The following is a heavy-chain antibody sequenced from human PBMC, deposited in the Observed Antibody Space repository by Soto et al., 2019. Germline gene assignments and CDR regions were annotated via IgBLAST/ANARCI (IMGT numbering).Heavy chain of an antibody. J-gene: IGHJ6*02. V-gene: IGHV1-46*01. Sequence: GASVKVSCKASGYTFTSYYMHWVRQAPGQGLEWMGIINPSGGSTSYAQKFQGRVTMTRDTSTSTVYMELSSLRSEDTAVYYCASAPVSSSWYGGYYYGMDVWGQGTTVPISS. CDR2: INPSGGST. CDR1: GYTFTSYY. CDR3: ASAPVSSSWYGGYYYGMDV. D-gene: IGHD6-13*01.